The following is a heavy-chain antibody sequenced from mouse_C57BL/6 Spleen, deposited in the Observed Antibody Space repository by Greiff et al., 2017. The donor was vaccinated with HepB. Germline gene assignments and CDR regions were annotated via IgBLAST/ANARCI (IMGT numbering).Heavy chain of an antibody. CDR3: ARRGGLRYFDY. CDR2: ISSGGSYT. D-gene: IGHD1-1*01. CDR1: GFTFSSYG. V-gene: IGHV5-6*01. Sequence: EVQVVESGGDLVKPGGSLKLSCAASGFTFSSYGMSWVRQTPDKRLEWVATISSGGSYTYYPDSVTGRFTISKDNAKNTLYLQMSSLKSEDTAMYYCARRGGLRYFDYWGQGTTVTVSS. J-gene: IGHJ2*01.